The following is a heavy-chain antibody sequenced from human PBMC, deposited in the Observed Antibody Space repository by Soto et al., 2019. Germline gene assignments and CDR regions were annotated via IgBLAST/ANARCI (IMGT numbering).Heavy chain of an antibody. Sequence: SETLSLTCLVSGDSVTSSNYYWGWIRQPPGKGLEWIGSIYYSGSTYYNPSLKSRVAISVDTSKNQFSLKLSSVTAADTAVYYCARGIWFGGYYFDYWGQGTLVTVSS. V-gene: IGHV4-39*07. J-gene: IGHJ4*02. CDR2: IYYSGST. CDR1: GDSVTSSNYY. D-gene: IGHD3-10*01. CDR3: ARGIWFGGYYFDY.